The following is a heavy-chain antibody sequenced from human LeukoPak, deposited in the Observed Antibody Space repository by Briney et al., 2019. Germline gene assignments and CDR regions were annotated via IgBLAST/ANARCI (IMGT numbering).Heavy chain of an antibody. CDR1: GYTFTSYG. J-gene: IGHJ5*02. V-gene: IGHV1-69*05. CDR3: ASIAAAGFWFDP. Sequence: GASVKVSCKASGYTFTSYGISWVRQAPGQGLEWMGRIIPIFGTANYAQKFQGRVTITTDESTSTAYMELSSLRSEDTAVYYCASIAAAGFWFDPWGQGTLVTVSS. CDR2: IIPIFGTA. D-gene: IGHD6-13*01.